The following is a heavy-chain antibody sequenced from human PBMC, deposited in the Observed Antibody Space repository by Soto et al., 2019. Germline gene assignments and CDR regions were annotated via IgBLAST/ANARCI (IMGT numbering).Heavy chain of an antibody. V-gene: IGHV1-46*01. CDR2: INPSGGST. CDR1: GYTFTSYY. D-gene: IGHD1-26*01. Sequence: QVQLVQSGAEVKKPGASVKVSCKASGYTFTSYYMHWVRQAPGQGLEWMGIINPSGGSTSYAQKFQGRVTMTRDTATSTVYMELSSLRYDDTAVDYCARGLGWELLHGDYWGQGTLVTVSS. J-gene: IGHJ4*02. CDR3: ARGLGWELLHGDY.